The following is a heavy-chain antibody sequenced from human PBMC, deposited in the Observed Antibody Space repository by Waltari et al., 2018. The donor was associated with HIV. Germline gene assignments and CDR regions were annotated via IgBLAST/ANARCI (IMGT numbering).Heavy chain of an antibody. J-gene: IGHJ4*02. V-gene: IGHV4-39*01. D-gene: IGHD3-9*01. Sequence: QLQLQESGPGLVKPSETLSLTCIVSGGSISSSGSFWGWVRQPPGKGLEWIASIHYRGNSYFIPALQSRLSISVDTSKTQFSLRLTSVTAADTGVYYCARQSGLLKYSFLTGYYNELGAFDYWGQGALVTVSS. CDR1: GGSISSSGSF. CDR3: ARQSGLLKYSFLTGYYNELGAFDY. CDR2: IHYRGNS.